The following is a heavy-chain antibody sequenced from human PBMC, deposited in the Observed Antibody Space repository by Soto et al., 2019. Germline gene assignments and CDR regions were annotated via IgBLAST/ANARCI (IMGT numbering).Heavy chain of an antibody. CDR1: GFTFSSYG. D-gene: IGHD4-4*01. CDR3: AKSLFSNPNLPVHY. V-gene: IGHV3-30*18. J-gene: IGHJ4*02. Sequence: PGGSLRLSCAASGFTFSSYGMHWVRQAPGKGLEWVAVISYDGSNKYYADSVKGRFTISRDNSKNTLYLQMNSLRAEDTAVYYCAKSLFSNPNLPVHYWGQGTLVTVSS. CDR2: ISYDGSNK.